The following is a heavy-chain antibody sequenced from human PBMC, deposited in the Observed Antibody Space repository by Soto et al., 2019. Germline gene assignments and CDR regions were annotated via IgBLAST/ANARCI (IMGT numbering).Heavy chain of an antibody. Sequence: TGGSLRLSCAASGFTFSSYSMNWVRQAPGKGLEWVSYISSSGSTIYYADSVKGRFTISRDNAKNSLYLQMNSLRAEDTAVYYCARATGTSIRFDYCGQGTLVTVSS. D-gene: IGHD1-7*01. J-gene: IGHJ4*02. CDR2: ISSSGSTI. V-gene: IGHV3-48*04. CDR1: GFTFSSYS. CDR3: ARATGTSIRFDY.